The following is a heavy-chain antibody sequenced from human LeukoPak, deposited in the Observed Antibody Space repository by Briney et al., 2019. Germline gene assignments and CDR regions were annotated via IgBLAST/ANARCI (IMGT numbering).Heavy chain of an antibody. D-gene: IGHD3-22*01. Sequence: PSETLSLTCTVSGGSISSGGYYWSWIRQHPGKGLEWIGYIHYSGSTYYNPSLKSRVTISVDTSKNQFSLKLSSVTAADTAVYYCASFDSSGYYFTFDYWGQGTLVTVSS. J-gene: IGHJ4*02. CDR2: IHYSGST. V-gene: IGHV4-31*03. CDR1: GGSISSGGYY. CDR3: ASFDSSGYYFTFDY.